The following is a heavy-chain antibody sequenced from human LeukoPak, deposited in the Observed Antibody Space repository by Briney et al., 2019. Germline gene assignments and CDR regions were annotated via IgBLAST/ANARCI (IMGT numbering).Heavy chain of an antibody. D-gene: IGHD6-13*01. CDR1: GGSISSFY. CDR3: ARDRGAAAGTHYYYYGMDV. V-gene: IGHV4-59*01. CDR2: IYYSRSI. Sequence: SETLSLTCTVSGGSISSFYWSWIRQPPGKGLEWIGYIYYSRSINYNPSLKSRVTISVDMSKNQLSLKLTSVTAADTAVYYCARDRGAAAGTHYYYYGMDVWGQGTTVTV. J-gene: IGHJ6*02.